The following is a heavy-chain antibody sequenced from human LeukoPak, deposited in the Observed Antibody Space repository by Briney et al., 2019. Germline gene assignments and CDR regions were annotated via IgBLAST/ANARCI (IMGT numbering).Heavy chain of an antibody. Sequence: GGSLRLSCAASGFTFSSYAMSWVRQAPGKGLEWVSVITGSGGSTYYADSVKGRFTISRDNFKNTLYLQMNSLRAGDTAVYYCAKDRNYYDSSIDSDYWGQGTLVTVSS. D-gene: IGHD3-22*01. V-gene: IGHV3-23*01. CDR2: ITGSGGST. J-gene: IGHJ4*02. CDR3: AKDRNYYDSSIDSDY. CDR1: GFTFSSYA.